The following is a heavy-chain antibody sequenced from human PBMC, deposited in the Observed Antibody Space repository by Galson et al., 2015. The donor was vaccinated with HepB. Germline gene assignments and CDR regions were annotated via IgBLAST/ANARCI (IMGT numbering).Heavy chain of an antibody. CDR3: SRHGPYDYGGNA. CDR1: GFNLSGSA. Sequence: SLRLSCAASGFNLSGSAMHWVRQASGKGLEWVARIRSKANSYATAYAASVKGRFTISRDDSKNTAYLQMDSLKIEDTAVYYCSRHGPYDYGGNAWGQGTLVTVSS. CDR2: IRSKANSYAT. D-gene: IGHD4-23*01. J-gene: IGHJ5*02. V-gene: IGHV3-73*01.